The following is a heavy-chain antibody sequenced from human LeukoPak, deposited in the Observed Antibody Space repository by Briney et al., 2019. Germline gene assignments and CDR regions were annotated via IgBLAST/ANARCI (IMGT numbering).Heavy chain of an antibody. CDR1: GGSISSYY. J-gene: IGHJ4*02. CDR2: THHSGNT. D-gene: IGHD1-26*01. Sequence: PSETLSLTCTVSGGSISSYYWSWIRQPPGKGLEWIGYTHHSGNTLYNPSLKSRVTTSVDTSKNQFSLSLSSVTAADTAVYYCARGVAGSGSTPKYWGQGTLVTVSS. CDR3: ARGVAGSGSTPKY. V-gene: IGHV4-59*12.